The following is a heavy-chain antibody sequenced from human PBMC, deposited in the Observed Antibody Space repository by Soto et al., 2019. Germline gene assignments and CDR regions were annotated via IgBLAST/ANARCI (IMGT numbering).Heavy chain of an antibody. CDR1: GVSIRSNNYY. CDR3: AGFYESRDHYSAFHL. CDR2: ISYSGKS. Sequence: SETLSLICTVSGVSIRSNNYYWNWIRQPPGKVLEWLGYISYSGKSYQSPSLKTQLAISEDMSNNQFSLRLSSVTAADPAMYFCAGFYESRDHYSAFHLWGPGAMVTVAS. D-gene: IGHD3-22*01. J-gene: IGHJ3*01. V-gene: IGHV4-30-4*01.